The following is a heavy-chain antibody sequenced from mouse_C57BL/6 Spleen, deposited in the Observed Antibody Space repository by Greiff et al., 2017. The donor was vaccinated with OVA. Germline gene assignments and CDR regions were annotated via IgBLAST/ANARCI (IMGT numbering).Heavy chain of an antibody. CDR2: INPSSGYT. D-gene: IGHD3-2*02. CDR1: GYTFTSYW. Sequence: VQLQQSGAELVKPGASVKLSCKASGYTFTSYWMHWVKQRPGQGLEWIGYINPSSGYTKYNETFKGKATLTADKSSSTAYMQLSSLAYEDSAVYYGARDFSDFAYWGQGTLVTVSA. CDR3: ARDFSDFAY. J-gene: IGHJ3*01. V-gene: IGHV1-7*01.